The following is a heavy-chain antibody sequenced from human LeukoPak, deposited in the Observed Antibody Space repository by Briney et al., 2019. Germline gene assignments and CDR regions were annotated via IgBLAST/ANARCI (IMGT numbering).Heavy chain of an antibody. CDR1: GFTFNSYA. Sequence: GGSLRLSCAASGFTFNSYAMNWVRQAPGKRLEWVASIIDNGVNTYHADFVKGRFTISRDNTMNTVFLQMNSLRAEDTAVYHCAKGTLRECTGTRCYPFDYWGQGALVTVSS. CDR3: AKGTLRECTGTRCYPFDY. V-gene: IGHV3-23*01. CDR2: IIDNGVNT. D-gene: IGHD2-2*01. J-gene: IGHJ4*02.